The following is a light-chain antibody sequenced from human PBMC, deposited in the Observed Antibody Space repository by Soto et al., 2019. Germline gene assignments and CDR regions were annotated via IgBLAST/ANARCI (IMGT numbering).Light chain of an antibody. J-gene: IGKJ5*01. CDR1: QSVSIY. V-gene: IGKV3-11*01. CDR3: QQRSNWPPKIT. CDR2: DAS. Sequence: EIVLAQSPATPSLSPGERDTLSCRASQSVSIYLAWYQQKPGQAPRLLIYDASNRATGIPARFSGSGSGTDFTLNISSLEPEDFAVYYCQQRSNWPPKITFGQGTRLEIK.